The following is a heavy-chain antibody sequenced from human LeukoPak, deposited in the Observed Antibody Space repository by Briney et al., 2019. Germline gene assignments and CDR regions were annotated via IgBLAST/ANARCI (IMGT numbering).Heavy chain of an antibody. V-gene: IGHV4-31*03. CDR3: ARDAMITMVRGNVHYYYYMDV. J-gene: IGHJ6*03. CDR1: GGSISSGGYY. CDR2: IYYSGST. D-gene: IGHD3-10*01. Sequence: SETLSLTCTVSGGSISSGGYYWSWIRQHPGKGLEWIGYIYYSGSTYYNPSLKSRVTISVDTSKNQFSLKLSSVTAADTAVYYCARDAMITMVRGNVHYYYYMDVWGKGTTVTVSS.